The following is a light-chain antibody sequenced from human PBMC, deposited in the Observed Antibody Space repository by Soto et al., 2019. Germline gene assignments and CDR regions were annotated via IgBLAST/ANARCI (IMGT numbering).Light chain of an antibody. CDR2: KAS. CDR1: QSISSW. J-gene: IGKJ2*01. CDR3: QHYASHLYT. V-gene: IGKV1-5*03. Sequence: DIQMTQSPSTLSASVGDRVTITCRASQSISSWLAWFQQKPGKAPKLLIYKASSLQSGVPSRFSGSRSVTEFTLPSSSLQPDDFATYYCQHYASHLYTFGQGTKLEI.